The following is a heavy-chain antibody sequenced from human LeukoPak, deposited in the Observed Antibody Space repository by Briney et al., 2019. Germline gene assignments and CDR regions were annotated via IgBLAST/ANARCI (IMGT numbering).Heavy chain of an antibody. D-gene: IGHD6-13*01. V-gene: IGHV3-23*01. Sequence: AGGSLRLSCAASGFTFSTFPMTWVRQAPGKGLEWVSVIIGSGETYYADSVKGRFTISRDNSKNTLYLQMNSLRADDTAVYYCAKRTSGSSWYSSDAWGQGTLVTVSS. CDR1: GFTFSTFP. J-gene: IGHJ5*02. CDR2: IIGSGET. CDR3: AKRTSGSSWYSSDA.